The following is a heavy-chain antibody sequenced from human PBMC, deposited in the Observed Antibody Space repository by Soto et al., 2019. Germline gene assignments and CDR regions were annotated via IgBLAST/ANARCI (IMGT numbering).Heavy chain of an antibody. J-gene: IGHJ6*02. Sequence: ASVKVSCKASGYSFTNHAIHWVRQAPGQSPEWMGWINAGSGNTKSSQEFQGRVTITRDTSASTAYMELSSLRSEDTAVYYCARGTLRYYAIDVWGQGTTVTVSS. D-gene: IGHD3-16*01. V-gene: IGHV1-3*03. CDR1: GYSFTNHA. CDR2: INAGSGNT. CDR3: ARGTLRYYAIDV.